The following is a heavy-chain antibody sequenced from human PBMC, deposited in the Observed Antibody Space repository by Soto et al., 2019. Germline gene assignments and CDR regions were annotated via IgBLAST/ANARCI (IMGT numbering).Heavy chain of an antibody. CDR2: SRNKANSFST. D-gene: IGHD5-18*01. CDR1: GFTFSDHY. Sequence: EVQLVESGGGLVQPGGSLRLSCEVSGFTFSDHYMAWVRQAPGKGLAWVGRSRNKANSFSTAYAPSAKGRCTISRDDSKNQVYLQMNSLKTDDTAVYYCTRIAYNYGPGDYWGQGTLVTVSS. J-gene: IGHJ4*02. CDR3: TRIAYNYGPGDY. V-gene: IGHV3-72*01.